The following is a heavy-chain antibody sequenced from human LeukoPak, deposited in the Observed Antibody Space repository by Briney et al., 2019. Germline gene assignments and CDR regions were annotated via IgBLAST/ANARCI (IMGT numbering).Heavy chain of an antibody. CDR1: GGTFSSNA. CDR3: ARDRLSSGSYQGGDYFDY. V-gene: IGHV1-69*13. Sequence: SVKVSCKASGGTFSSNAISWVRQAPGQGLEWMGGIIPIFGTANYAQKFQGRVTITADESTSTAYMELSSLRSEDTAVYYCARDRLSSGSYQGGDYFDYWGQGTLVTVSS. D-gene: IGHD1-26*01. CDR2: IIPIFGTA. J-gene: IGHJ4*02.